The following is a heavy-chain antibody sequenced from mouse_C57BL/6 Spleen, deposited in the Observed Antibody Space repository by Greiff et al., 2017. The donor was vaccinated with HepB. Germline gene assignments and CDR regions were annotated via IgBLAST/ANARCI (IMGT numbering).Heavy chain of an antibody. CDR2: IHPNSGST. V-gene: IGHV1-64*01. J-gene: IGHJ3*01. Sequence: QVQLQQPGAELVKPGASVKLSCKASGYTFTSYWMHWVKQRPGQGLEWIGMIHPNSGSTNYNEKFKSKATLTVDKSSSTAYMQLSSLTSEDSAVYYCAREDDQAWFAYWGQGTLVTVSA. CDR3: AREDDQAWFAY. CDR1: GYTFTSYW.